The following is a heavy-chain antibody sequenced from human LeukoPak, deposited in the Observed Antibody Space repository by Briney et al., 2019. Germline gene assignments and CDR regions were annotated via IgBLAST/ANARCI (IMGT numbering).Heavy chain of an antibody. CDR2: VHRSGST. V-gene: IGHV4-4*02. D-gene: IGHD3-3*01. CDR3: AREGGFYRPLDY. CDR1: IDSTNGNY. Sequence: SETLSLTCAVSIDSTNGNYWSWVRQSPGKGLEWIGEVHRSGSTNYKPSLKRRVTISIDRSKDQISLDLTSVTAADTAVYYCAREGGFYRPLDYSGQGTLVTVSS. J-gene: IGHJ4*02.